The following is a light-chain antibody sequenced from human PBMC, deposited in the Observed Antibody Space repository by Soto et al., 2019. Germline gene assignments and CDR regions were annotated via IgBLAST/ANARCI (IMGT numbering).Light chain of an antibody. CDR2: DAS. J-gene: IGKJ4*01. CDR1: ESVSSY. V-gene: IGKV3D-15*01. Sequence: EIVLTQSPAAVSLSPGERATLSCRASESVSSYLAWYQQKPGQAPRLLIYDASTRATGIPARFSCSGSGTEFTLTISSLQSKDFAVYYCQQYNKWHPLTFGGGTKVDIK. CDR3: QQYNKWHPLT.